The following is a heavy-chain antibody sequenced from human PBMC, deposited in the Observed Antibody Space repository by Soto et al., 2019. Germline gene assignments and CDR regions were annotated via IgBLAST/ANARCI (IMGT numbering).Heavy chain of an antibody. J-gene: IGHJ4*02. CDR2: IWYDGSNK. CDR3: AREPRDFWSGYYDY. CDR1: GFTFSSYG. Sequence: PGGSLRLSCAASGFTFSSYGMHWVRQAPGKGLEWVAVIWYDGSNKYYADSVKGRFTISRDNSKNTLYLQMNSLRAEDTAVYYCAREPRDFWSGYYDYWGQGTLVTVSS. V-gene: IGHV3-33*01. D-gene: IGHD3-3*01.